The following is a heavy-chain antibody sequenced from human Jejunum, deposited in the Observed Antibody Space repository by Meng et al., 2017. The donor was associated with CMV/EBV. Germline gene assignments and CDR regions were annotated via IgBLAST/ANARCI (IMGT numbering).Heavy chain of an antibody. D-gene: IGHD6-6*01. CDR3: ARDMRERSSSGELDY. CDR2: MNPISGGST. J-gene: IGHJ4*01. V-gene: IGHV1-46*01. CDR1: GYTFTAHF. Sequence: GYTFTAHFMHWVRQAPGKGLEWMGIMNPISGGSTTYAQKFRGRVTMTRDTSTSTVYMELTSLRSEDTAVYFCARDMRERSSSGELDYWGHGTLVTVSS.